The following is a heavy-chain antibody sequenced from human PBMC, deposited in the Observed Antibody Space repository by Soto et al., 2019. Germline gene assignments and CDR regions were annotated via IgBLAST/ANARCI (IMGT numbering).Heavy chain of an antibody. Sequence: SGGSLRLSCAASGFTFSTYSMNWVRQAPGKGLEWVSSISSSSSYIYYADSVKGRFTISRDNAKNSLYLQMNSLRAEDTAVYYCARYDSSGYYWPYYYYGKDVWGQGTTATVSS. CDR2: ISSSSSYI. CDR3: ARYDSSGYYWPYYYYGKDV. V-gene: IGHV3-21*01. J-gene: IGHJ6*02. CDR1: GFTFSTYS. D-gene: IGHD3-22*01.